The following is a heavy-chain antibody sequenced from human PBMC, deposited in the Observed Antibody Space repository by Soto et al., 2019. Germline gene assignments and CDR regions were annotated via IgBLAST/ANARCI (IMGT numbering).Heavy chain of an antibody. V-gene: IGHV4-59*01. CDR3: AAGLPGNPSYFDY. Sequence: SETLSLTCTVSGGSISRYYWNWIRQPPGKGLEWIGYIYYSGSTNYNPSLKSRVTISVDTSKNQFSLKLSSVTAVDTATYYCAAGLPGNPSYFDYWGQGTLVTVSS. J-gene: IGHJ4*02. CDR2: IYYSGST. D-gene: IGHD3-16*01. CDR1: GGSISRYY.